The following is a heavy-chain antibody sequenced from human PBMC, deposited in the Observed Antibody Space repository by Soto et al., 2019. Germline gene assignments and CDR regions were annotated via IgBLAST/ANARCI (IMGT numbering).Heavy chain of an antibody. D-gene: IGHD2-15*01. J-gene: IGHJ5*02. CDR1: GLTFNRYW. Sequence: GSLRLSCAASGLTFNRYWMHWVRHAPGKGLVWISHINTDGTNSNYADSVKGRFTISRDNAKSTLFLQMNSLRDEDTAVYYCAREFCSGGNCYTYYFDPWGQGIPVTVSS. CDR2: INTDGTNS. CDR3: AREFCSGGNCYTYYFDP. V-gene: IGHV3-74*01.